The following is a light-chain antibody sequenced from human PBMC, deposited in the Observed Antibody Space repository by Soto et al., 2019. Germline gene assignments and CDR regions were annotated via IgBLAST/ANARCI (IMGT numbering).Light chain of an antibody. V-gene: IGKV3-11*01. CDR3: QYGGT. Sequence: EIVLTQSPATLSLSPGERATLSCRASQSVSSYLAWYQQKPGQAPRLLIYDASNRATGIPARFSGSGSGTDFTLSISGLEPEDFAVYFCQYGGTFGQGTKLELK. J-gene: IGKJ2*01. CDR2: DAS. CDR1: QSVSSY.